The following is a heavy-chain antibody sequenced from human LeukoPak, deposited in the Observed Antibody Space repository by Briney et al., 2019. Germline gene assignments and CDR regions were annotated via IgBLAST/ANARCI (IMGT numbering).Heavy chain of an antibody. CDR3: ARSEYDWYFDL. Sequence: SETLSLTCAVSGYSISSGYYWGWIRQPPGKGLEWIGSIYHSGSTYYNPSLKSRVTISVDTSKNQFSLKLSSVTAADMAVYYCARSEYDWYFDLWGRGALVTVSA. CDR1: GYSISSGYY. J-gene: IGHJ2*01. V-gene: IGHV4-38-2*01. D-gene: IGHD2-2*01. CDR2: IYHSGST.